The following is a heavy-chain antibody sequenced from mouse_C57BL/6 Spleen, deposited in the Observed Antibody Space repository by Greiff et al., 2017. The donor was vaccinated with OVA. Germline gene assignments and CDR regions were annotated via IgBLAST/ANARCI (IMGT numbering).Heavy chain of an antibody. J-gene: IGHJ2*01. Sequence: VQLQESGAELVKPGASVKISCKASGYTFTDYYINWVKQRPGQGLKWIGKIGPGSGSTYYNEQFQGKATLTADKSSSTAYMQLSSLTSEDSAVYVCARSYYYGSGYYFDYWGQGTTLTVSS. CDR1: GYTFTDYY. V-gene: IGHV1-77*01. D-gene: IGHD1-1*01. CDR3: ARSYYYGSGYYFDY. CDR2: IGPGSGST.